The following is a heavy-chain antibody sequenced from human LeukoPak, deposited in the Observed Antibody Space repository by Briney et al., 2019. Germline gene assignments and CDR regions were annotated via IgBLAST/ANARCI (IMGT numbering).Heavy chain of an antibody. V-gene: IGHV4-61*05. CDR2: IYYSGTT. D-gene: IGHD3-9*01. J-gene: IGHJ4*02. CDR1: GGSISSSTYY. CDR3: ARWGYDILTGYYYFDY. Sequence: SETLSLTCTVSGGSISSSTYYWGWIRQPPGKRLVWVGYIYYSGTTNYNPSLKSRVTISVDTSKNQFSLQLSSVTAADTAVYYCARWGYDILTGYYYFDYWGQGTLVTVSS.